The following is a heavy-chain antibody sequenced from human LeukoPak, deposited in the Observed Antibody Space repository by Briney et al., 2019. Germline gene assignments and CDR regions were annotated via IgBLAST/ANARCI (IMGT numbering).Heavy chain of an antibody. V-gene: IGHV1-69*13. J-gene: IGHJ3*02. D-gene: IGHD1-26*01. Sequence: ASVKVSCKASGGTFSSYAISWVRQAPGQGLEWMGGIIPIFGTANYAQKFQGRVTITADESTSTAYMELSSLRSEDTAVYYCASFYSGSYLDAFDIWGQGTMVTVSS. CDR1: GGTFSSYA. CDR3: ASFYSGSYLDAFDI. CDR2: IIPIFGTA.